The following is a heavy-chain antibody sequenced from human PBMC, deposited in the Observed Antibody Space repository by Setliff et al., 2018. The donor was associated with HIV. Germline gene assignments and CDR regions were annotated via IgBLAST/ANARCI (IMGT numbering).Heavy chain of an antibody. Sequence: ASVKVSCKASGYTFTGYAMHWVRQAPGQRLEWMGWINAGNGNTKYSQKFQGRVTITRDTSASTAYMELSSLRSEDTAVYYCARNPDSGYDSGAFDIWGQGTMVTVSS. J-gene: IGHJ3*02. D-gene: IGHD5-12*01. CDR3: ARNPDSGYDSGAFDI. CDR1: GYTFTGYA. CDR2: INAGNGNT. V-gene: IGHV1-3*01.